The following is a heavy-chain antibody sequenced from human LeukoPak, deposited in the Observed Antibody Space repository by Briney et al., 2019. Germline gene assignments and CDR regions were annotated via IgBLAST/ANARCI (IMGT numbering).Heavy chain of an antibody. CDR1: GGSISSHY. V-gene: IGHV4-59*11. CDR3: ARAESGYYYYMDV. CDR2: IYYSGST. Sequence: SETLSLTCTVSGGSISSHYWSWIRQPPGKGLEWIGYIYYSGSTNYNPSLKSRVTISVDTSKNQFSLKLNSVTAADTAVYYCARAESGYYYYMDVWGKGTTVTVSS. J-gene: IGHJ6*03.